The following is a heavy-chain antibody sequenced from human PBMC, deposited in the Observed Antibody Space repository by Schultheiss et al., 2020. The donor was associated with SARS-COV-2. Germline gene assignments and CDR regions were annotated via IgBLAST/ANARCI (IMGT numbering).Heavy chain of an antibody. CDR2: INSDGSIT. Sequence: GGSLRLSCAASGFTLSSYWMHWVRQAPGKGLVWVSHINSDGSITDYADSVKGRFTISRDNAKNTLYLQMNTLRAEDSAVYYCARLTMVRGVIMNTYYYMDVWGKGTTVTVSS. J-gene: IGHJ6*03. CDR1: GFTLSSYW. V-gene: IGHV3-74*01. D-gene: IGHD3-10*01. CDR3: ARLTMVRGVIMNTYYYMDV.